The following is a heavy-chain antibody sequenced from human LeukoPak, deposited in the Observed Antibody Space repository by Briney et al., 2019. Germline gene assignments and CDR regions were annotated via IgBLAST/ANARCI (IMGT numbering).Heavy chain of an antibody. CDR3: ARDSDGYYDSSGYYVY. CDR1: GFTFSSYA. CDR2: IYSGGST. Sequence: GGSLRLSCAASGFTFSSYAMSWVRQAPGKGLEWVSVIYSGGSTYYADSVKGRFTISRDNSKNTLYLQMNSLRAEDTAVYYGARDSDGYYDSSGYYVYWGQGTLVTVSS. J-gene: IGHJ4*02. D-gene: IGHD3-22*01. V-gene: IGHV3-66*01.